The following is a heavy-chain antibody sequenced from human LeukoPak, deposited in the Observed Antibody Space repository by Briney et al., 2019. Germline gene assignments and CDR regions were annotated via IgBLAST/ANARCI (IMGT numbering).Heavy chain of an antibody. CDR1: GYTFSSYA. D-gene: IGHD4-17*01. J-gene: IGHJ4*02. CDR2: IRPYNDVT. Sequence: GASVKVSCKTSGYTFSSYAITWLRQTPGQGLEWMGWIRPYNDVTNYAQNFQARVAMTADTSTKTVYMELRSLTSDDTAVYFCAREGSYGDYLTLDYWGQGTLVTVSS. V-gene: IGHV1-18*04. CDR3: AREGSYGDYLTLDY.